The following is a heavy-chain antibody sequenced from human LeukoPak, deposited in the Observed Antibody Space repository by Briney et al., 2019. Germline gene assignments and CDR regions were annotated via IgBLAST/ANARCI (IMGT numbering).Heavy chain of an antibody. CDR3: ARVRGDDYGDSFDY. D-gene: IGHD4-17*01. CDR2: ISSNGGST. V-gene: IGHV3-64*04. Sequence: PGGSLRLSCSASGFTFSSYAMHWVRQAPGKGLEYVSAISSNGGSTYYADSVKGRFTISRDNAKNSLYLQMNSLRDEDTAVYYCARVRGDDYGDSFDYWGQGTLVTVSS. J-gene: IGHJ4*02. CDR1: GFTFSSYA.